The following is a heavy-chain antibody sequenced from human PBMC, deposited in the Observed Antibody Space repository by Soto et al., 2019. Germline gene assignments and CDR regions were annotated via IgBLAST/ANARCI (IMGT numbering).Heavy chain of an antibody. Sequence: PGGSLRLSCAVSGFTFSTYEMNWVRQAPGKGLEWVSDISRSGSTRYYADSVKGRFTISRDNAKNSLYLQMNSLRAEDTAVYYCARGDYYGSGSTYGMDVWGQGTTVTVSS. V-gene: IGHV3-48*03. J-gene: IGHJ6*02. D-gene: IGHD3-10*01. CDR2: ISRSGSTR. CDR3: ARGDYYGSGSTYGMDV. CDR1: GFTFSTYE.